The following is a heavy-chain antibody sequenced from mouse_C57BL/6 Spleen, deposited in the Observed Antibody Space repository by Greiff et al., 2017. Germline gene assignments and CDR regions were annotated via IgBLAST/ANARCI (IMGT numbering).Heavy chain of an antibody. CDR3: ARGGDGYYGWYFDV. J-gene: IGHJ1*03. D-gene: IGHD2-3*01. Sequence: EVQGVESGGGLVQPGESLKLSCESNEYEFPSHDMSWVRKTPEKRLELVAAINSDGGSTYYPDTMERRFIISRDNTKKTLYLQMSSLRSEDTALYYCARGGDGYYGWYFDVWGTGTTVTVSS. CDR2: INSDGGST. V-gene: IGHV5-2*01. CDR1: EYEFPSHD.